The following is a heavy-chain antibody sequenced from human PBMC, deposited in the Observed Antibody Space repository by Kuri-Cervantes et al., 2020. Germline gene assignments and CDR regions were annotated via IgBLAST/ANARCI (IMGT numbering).Heavy chain of an antibody. V-gene: IGHV3-23*01. Sequence: GESLKISCAASGFTFSSYAMHWVRQPPGRGLEVVSGISDRGGSTYYQDPVKGRFSTSRDNSKNTLYLQMNSLRAEDTAIFYCAKSYYDSGVYVRFSDSWGLGTLVTDSS. J-gene: IGHJ4*02. CDR3: AKSYYDSGVYVRFSDS. CDR2: ISDRGGST. D-gene: IGHD3-10*01. CDR1: GFTFSSYA.